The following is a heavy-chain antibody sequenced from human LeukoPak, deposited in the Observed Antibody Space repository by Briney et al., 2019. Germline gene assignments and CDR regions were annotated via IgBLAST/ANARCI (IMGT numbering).Heavy chain of an antibody. J-gene: IGHJ4*02. CDR1: GFTFSSYA. D-gene: IGHD2-15*01. Sequence: GGSLRLSCPASGFTFSSYAMSWVRQAPGKGLEWVSAISGSGGSTYYADSVKGRFTISRDNSKNTLYLQMNSLRAEDTAVYYCAKGHIVVVVAANFDYWGQGTLVTVSS. CDR3: AKGHIVVVVAANFDY. CDR2: ISGSGGST. V-gene: IGHV3-23*01.